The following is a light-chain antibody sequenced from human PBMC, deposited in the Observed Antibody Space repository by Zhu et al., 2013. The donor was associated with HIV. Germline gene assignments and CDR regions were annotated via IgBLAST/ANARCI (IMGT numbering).Light chain of an antibody. CDR2: RNN. J-gene: IGLJ1*01. V-gene: IGLV1-44*01. CDR3: AAWDDSLNGYV. CDR1: NSNIGNNY. Sequence: QSVLTQPPSVSAAPGQKVTISCSGSNSNIGNNYVAWYQQVPGTAPNLLIYRNNQRLSGVPDRFSGSKSGTSASLAISGLQSEDEADYYCAAWDDSLNGYVFGTGTQVTVL.